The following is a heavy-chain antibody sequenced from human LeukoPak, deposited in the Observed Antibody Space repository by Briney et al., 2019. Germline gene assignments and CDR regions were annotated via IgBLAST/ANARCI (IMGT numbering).Heavy chain of an antibody. J-gene: IGHJ4*02. Sequence: GGSLRLSCAASGFTFSSYSMNWVRQAPGKGLEWVSSISSSSSYIYYADSVKGRFTISRDNSKNTLYLQMNSLRAEDTAVYYCARTYYDILTGYYDPFDYWGQGTLVTVSS. V-gene: IGHV3-21*01. CDR2: ISSSSSYI. CDR3: ARTYYDILTGYYDPFDY. D-gene: IGHD3-9*01. CDR1: GFTFSSYS.